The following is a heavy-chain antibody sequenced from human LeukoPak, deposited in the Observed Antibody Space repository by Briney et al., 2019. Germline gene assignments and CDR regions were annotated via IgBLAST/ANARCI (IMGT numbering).Heavy chain of an antibody. CDR3: ASSGSGSYWTHYY. D-gene: IGHD3-10*01. Sequence: ASVKLSCKASGYTFTSYYMHWVRQAPGQGLEWMGIINPSGGSTSYAQKFQGRVTMTTDTSTSTAYMELRSLRSDDTAVYYYASSGSGSYWTHYYWGQGTLVTVSS. CDR2: INPSGGST. CDR1: GYTFTSYY. J-gene: IGHJ4*02. V-gene: IGHV1-46*01.